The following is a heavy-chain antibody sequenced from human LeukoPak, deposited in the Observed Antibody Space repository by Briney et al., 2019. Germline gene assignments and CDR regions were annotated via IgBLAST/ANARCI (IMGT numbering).Heavy chain of an antibody. CDR2: IIPILGIA. D-gene: IGHD5-24*01. CDR3: AHLEMATRGNLLDY. J-gene: IGHJ4*02. CDR1: GYTFTSYY. Sequence: GASVKVSCKASGYTFTSYYMHWVRQAPGQGLEWMGRIIPILGIANYAQKFQGRVTITADKSTSTAYMELSSLRSEDTAVYYCAHLEMATRGNLLDYWGQGTLVTVSS. V-gene: IGHV1-69*02.